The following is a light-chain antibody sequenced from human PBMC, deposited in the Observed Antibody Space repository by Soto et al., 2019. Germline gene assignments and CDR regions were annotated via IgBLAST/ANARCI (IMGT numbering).Light chain of an antibody. CDR3: SSYTTSSTVV. CDR1: SSDIGSYDY. V-gene: IGLV2-14*03. J-gene: IGLJ3*02. Sequence: QSALTQPASVSGSPGQSITISCTGTSSDIGSYDYGSWYQQHPGKAPKLMIYDVTHRPSGVSNRLSGSKSGHTASLTISGLQAEEEAGYYCSSYTTSSTVVFGGGTKLTVL. CDR2: DVT.